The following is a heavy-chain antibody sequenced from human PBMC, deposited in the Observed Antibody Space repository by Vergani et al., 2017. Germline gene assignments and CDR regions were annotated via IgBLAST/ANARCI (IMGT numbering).Heavy chain of an antibody. D-gene: IGHD2-21*01. CDR2: INSTFDRGPT. CDR1: GFSFRNAW. CDR3: TTDPRYCGDGSCYWLRDHHYYGMDV. J-gene: IGHJ6*02. V-gene: IGHV3-15*07. Sequence: EVQLVESGGGIVKPGGSLRLSCVASGFSFRNAWMNWVRRTPGKGLEWVGRINSTFDRGPTDYAAAVKGRFTISRDDSKNTLFLQMNGLKTEDIGVYYCTTDPRYCGDGSCYWLRDHHYYGMDVWGQGTTVTVSS.